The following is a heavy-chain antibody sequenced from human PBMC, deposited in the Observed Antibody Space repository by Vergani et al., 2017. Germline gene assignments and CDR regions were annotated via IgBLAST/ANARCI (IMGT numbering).Heavy chain of an antibody. Sequence: QVQLQQWGAGLLKPSETLSLTCAVYGGSFSGYYWSWIRQPPGKGLEWIGEINHSGSTNYNPSLKSRVTISVDTSNNKFSLKLSSVTAADTAVYYCATSAAVAGIDYWGQGSLVTVSS. D-gene: IGHD6-19*01. J-gene: IGHJ4*02. V-gene: IGHV4-34*01. CDR2: INHSGST. CDR3: ATSAAVAGIDY. CDR1: GGSFSGYY.